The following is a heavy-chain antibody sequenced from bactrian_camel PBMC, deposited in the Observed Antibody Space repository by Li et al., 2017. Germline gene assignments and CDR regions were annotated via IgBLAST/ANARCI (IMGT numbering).Heavy chain of an antibody. Sequence: HVQLVESGGGSVQAGGSLRLSCAVSGDSLSNYCMAWFRQAAGKEREGVAHINIIGWTRYADSVKGRFTVSKDNTKNTLFLQMNSLKPEDTAMYYCAVLFDVFCSGASTVDDWAPVDYRGQGTQVTVS. CDR1: GDSLSNYC. D-gene: IGHD2*01. CDR3: AVLFDVFCSGASTVDDWAPVDY. CDR2: INIIGWT. V-gene: IGHV3S53*01. J-gene: IGHJ4*01.